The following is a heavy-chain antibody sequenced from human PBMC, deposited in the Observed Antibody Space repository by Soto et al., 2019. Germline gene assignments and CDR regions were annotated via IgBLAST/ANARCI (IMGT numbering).Heavy chain of an antibody. CDR3: ARTPRPIWGGYYSIYYYGMDV. Sequence: QVQLVQSGAEVKKPGSSVKVSCKASGGTFSSYAISWVRHAPGQALAWMGGFIPIFGTANYAQKLQGRVTITADESTSTGYMELSGLRAEDTAMYYCARTPRPIWGGYYSIYYYGMDVCGQGTTVTVSS. CDR1: GGTFSSYA. J-gene: IGHJ6*02. D-gene: IGHD3-3*01. CDR2: FIPIFGTA. V-gene: IGHV1-69*01.